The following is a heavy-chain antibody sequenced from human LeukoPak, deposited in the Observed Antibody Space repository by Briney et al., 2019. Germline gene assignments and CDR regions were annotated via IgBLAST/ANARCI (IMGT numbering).Heavy chain of an antibody. V-gene: IGHV3-53*05. Sequence: GGSLRLSCAASGFTVSSNYMSWVRQAPGKGLEWVSVIYSGGSTYYADSVKGRFTISRDNSKNTLYLQMNSLRAEDTAVYYCAKVVIAAAGTPQAIDYWGQGTLVTVSS. J-gene: IGHJ4*02. D-gene: IGHD6-13*01. CDR3: AKVVIAAAGTPQAIDY. CDR2: IYSGGST. CDR1: GFTVSSNY.